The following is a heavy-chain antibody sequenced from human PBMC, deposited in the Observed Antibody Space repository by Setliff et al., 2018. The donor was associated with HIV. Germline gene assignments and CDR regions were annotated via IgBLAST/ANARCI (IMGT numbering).Heavy chain of an antibody. CDR2: IYTSGTT. V-gene: IGHV4-4*09. Sequence: PSETLSLTCFVSGVSISGHFWGWIRQPPGKGLEWIGYIYTSGTTEYNPSLDSQVTISVDTSRDQFSLNLRSVTAADTALYFCARLIHTGLLYFDYWGLGMLVTVSS. CDR1: GVSISGHF. J-gene: IGHJ4*02. CDR3: ARLIHTGLLYFDY. D-gene: IGHD2-8*02.